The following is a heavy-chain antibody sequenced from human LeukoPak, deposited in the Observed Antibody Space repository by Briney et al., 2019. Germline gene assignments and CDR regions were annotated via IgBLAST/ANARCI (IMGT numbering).Heavy chain of an antibody. CDR1: GGSISSSRYY. V-gene: IGHV4-39*01. Sequence: PSETLSLTCTVSGGSISSSRYYWGWIRQPPGKGLEWIGRIYYSGSTDYNPSLKSRVTIAVDTSKNQFSLKLTSVTAADTAVYYCAGLTDYWGQGTLVTVSS. CDR2: IYYSGST. CDR3: AGLTDY. J-gene: IGHJ4*02.